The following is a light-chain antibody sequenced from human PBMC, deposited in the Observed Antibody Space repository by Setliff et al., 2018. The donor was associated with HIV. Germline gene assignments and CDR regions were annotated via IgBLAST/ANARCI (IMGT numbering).Light chain of an antibody. CDR2: DVS. CDR3: CSYTTSITYV. Sequence: QSVLTQPASVSGSPGQSITISCTGTSSDIGGYNYVSWYQQHPGKAPKLMIYDVSNRPSGVSDRFSGSKSGNTASLIISGLRAEDEADYYCCSYTTSITYVFGTGTKV. CDR1: SSDIGGYNY. J-gene: IGLJ1*01. V-gene: IGLV2-14*03.